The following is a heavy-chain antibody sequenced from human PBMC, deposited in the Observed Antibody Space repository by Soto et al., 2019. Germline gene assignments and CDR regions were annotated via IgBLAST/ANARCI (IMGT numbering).Heavy chain of an antibody. CDR2: IKQDGSET. V-gene: IGHV3-7*01. J-gene: IGHJ4*02. CDR3: VRENYFDY. CDR1: GFTFRNYW. Sequence: GGSLRLSCAGSGFTFRNYWMGWVRQGPGKRLEWVANIKQDGSETSYADSVKGRFTISRDNAKNSLYLQMSSLAADDTAVYYCVRENYFDYWGQGILVTVSS.